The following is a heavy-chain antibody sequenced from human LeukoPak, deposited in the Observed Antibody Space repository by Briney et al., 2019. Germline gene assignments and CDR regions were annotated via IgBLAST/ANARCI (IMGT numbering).Heavy chain of an antibody. CDR2: ISSSSSYI. CDR3: ARDRYCGGDCYSAFGY. Sequence: GGSLRLSCAASGFTFSSYSMNWVRQAPGKGLEWVSSISSSSSYIYYADSVKGRFTISRDNAKNSLYLQMNSLRAEDTAVYYCARDRYCGGDCYSAFGYWGQGTLVTVSS. D-gene: IGHD2-21*02. V-gene: IGHV3-21*01. CDR1: GFTFSSYS. J-gene: IGHJ4*02.